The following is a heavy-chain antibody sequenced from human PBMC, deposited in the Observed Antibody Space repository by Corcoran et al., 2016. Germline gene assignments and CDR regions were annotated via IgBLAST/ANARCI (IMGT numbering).Heavy chain of an antibody. CDR2: IKQDGSEK. V-gene: IGHV3-7*01. CDR3: ARGVYNWNEANY. D-gene: IGHD1-20*01. Sequence: EVQLVESGGGLVQPGGSLRLSCAASGFTFSNYWMTWVRQAPGKGLEWVANIKQDGSEKYYVDSVKGRFTISRDNAKNSLYLQMNSLRVKDTAVYYCARGVYNWNEANYWGQGTLVTVSS. CDR1: GFTFSNYW. J-gene: IGHJ4*02.